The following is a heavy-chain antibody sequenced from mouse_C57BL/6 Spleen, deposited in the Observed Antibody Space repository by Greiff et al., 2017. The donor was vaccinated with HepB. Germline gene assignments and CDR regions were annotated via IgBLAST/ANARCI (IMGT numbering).Heavy chain of an antibody. Sequence: QVQLQQPGAELVKPGASVKMSCKASGYTFTSYWITWVKQRPGQGLEWIGDIYPGSGSTNYNEKFKSKATLTVDTPSSTAYMQLSSLTSEDSAVYYCGRYGSSYGYAMDYWGQGTSVTVSS. D-gene: IGHD1-1*01. V-gene: IGHV1-55*01. CDR3: GRYGSSYGYAMDY. CDR1: GYTFTSYW. CDR2: IYPGSGST. J-gene: IGHJ4*01.